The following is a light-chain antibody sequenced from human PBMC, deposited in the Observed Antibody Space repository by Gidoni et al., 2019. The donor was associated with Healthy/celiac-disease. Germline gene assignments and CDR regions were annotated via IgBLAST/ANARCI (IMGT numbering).Light chain of an antibody. CDR2: AAS. V-gene: IGKV1-39*01. Sequence: DIQMTHSPSSLSASVGDRVTITCRASQSISSYLNWYQQKPGKAPKLLIYAASSLQSGGPSRVSGSGSGTDFTLTISSLQPEDFETYYCLQSYSTPRTFGQGTKVEIK. CDR3: LQSYSTPRT. J-gene: IGKJ1*01. CDR1: QSISSY.